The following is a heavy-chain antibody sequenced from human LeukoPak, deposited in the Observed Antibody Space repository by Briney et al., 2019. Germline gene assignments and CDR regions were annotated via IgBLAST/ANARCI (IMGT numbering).Heavy chain of an antibody. CDR3: ARDSNTIFGVVISNWFDH. CDR2: SYHSWST. D-gene: IGHD3-3*01. J-gene: IGHJ5*02. V-gene: IGHV4-38-2*02. CDR1: GYSISSGYY. Sequence: PSETLSLTCTVSGYSISSGYYWGWIRQPPGKGLEWMGRSYHSWSTYYNPSLKSRLTISVDTSRNQFSLKLSSVTAADTAVYYCARDSNTIFGVVISNWFDHWGQGTLVTVSS.